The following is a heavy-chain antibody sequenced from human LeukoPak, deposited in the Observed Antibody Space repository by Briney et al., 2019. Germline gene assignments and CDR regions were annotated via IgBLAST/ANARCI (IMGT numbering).Heavy chain of an antibody. CDR3: ARDARKVGSGLDL. CDR1: GFPVSSYY. J-gene: IGHJ5*02. D-gene: IGHD3-3*01. CDR2: IYSGGLT. Sequence: GGSLRLSCAVSGFPVSSYYMTWVRQAPGKGLEWVSIIYSGGLTYYADSVQGRFIISRDESRNSVFLHLNSLRHEDTAVYYCARDARKVGSGLDLWGLRTLVTVSS. V-gene: IGHV3-53*01.